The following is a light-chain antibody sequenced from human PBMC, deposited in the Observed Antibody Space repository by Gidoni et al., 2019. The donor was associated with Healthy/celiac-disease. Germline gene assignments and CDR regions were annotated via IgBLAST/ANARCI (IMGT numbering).Light chain of an antibody. Sequence: IPLTQSPSSLSASVGDRVTITCRASQSISSYLNWYQQKPGKAPKLRIYAASSLQSGVPSRFSGSGSGTDFTLTISSLQPEDFATYYCQQSYSTPRTFGQGTKVEIK. CDR1: QSISSY. CDR3: QQSYSTPRT. CDR2: AAS. V-gene: IGKV1-39*01. J-gene: IGKJ1*01.